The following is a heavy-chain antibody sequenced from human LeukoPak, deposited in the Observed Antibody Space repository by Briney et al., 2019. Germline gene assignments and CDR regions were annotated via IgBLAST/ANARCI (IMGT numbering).Heavy chain of an antibody. CDR2: IYHSGST. D-gene: IGHD6-19*01. CDR1: GYSISSGYY. J-gene: IGHJ4*02. Sequence: SETLSLTCTVSGYSISSGYYWGWIRQPPGKGLEWIGSIYHSGSTYYNPSLKSRVAISVDTSKNQFSLKLSSVTAADTAVYYCARGYSSGWRSGYYFDYWGQGTLVTVSS. V-gene: IGHV4-38-2*02. CDR3: ARGYSSGWRSGYYFDY.